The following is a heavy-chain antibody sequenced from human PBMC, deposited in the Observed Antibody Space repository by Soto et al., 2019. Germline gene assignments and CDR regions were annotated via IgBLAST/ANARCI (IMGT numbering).Heavy chain of an antibody. J-gene: IGHJ4*02. V-gene: IGHV2-5*02. CDR3: AHKGGGDRILDS. D-gene: IGHD3-16*01. Sequence: QITLKESGPTLVKPTQTLTLTCTFSGFSLSTRGVGVGWIRQPPGKALEWLALIYWDGFKHYSPSLESRLTIREDTAKNQVVLTMTNMDPVDTATYYCAHKGGGDRILDSWGQGTLVTVSS. CDR1: GFSLSTRGVG. CDR2: IYWDGFK.